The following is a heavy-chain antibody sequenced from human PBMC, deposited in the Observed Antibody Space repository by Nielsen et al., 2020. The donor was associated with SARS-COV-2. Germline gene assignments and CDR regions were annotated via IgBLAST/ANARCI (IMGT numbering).Heavy chain of an antibody. J-gene: IGHJ4*02. CDR3: ARYRAQGFMGFDY. CDR2: ISNRSSII. Sequence: WIRQPPGKGLEWISYISNRSSIIYYAESVRGRFTISRDNAKSSLYLQMTSLRVEDTAVYYCARYRAQGFMGFDYWGQGTLVTVSS. V-gene: IGHV3-11*01. D-gene: IGHD3-16*01.